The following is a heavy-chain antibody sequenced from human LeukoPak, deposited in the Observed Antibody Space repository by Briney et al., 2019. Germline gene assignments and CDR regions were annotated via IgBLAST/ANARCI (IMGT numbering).Heavy chain of an antibody. Sequence: GGSLRLSCAASGFTFSDYYMSWLRQAPGKGLEWVSYISSSGSTIYYADSVKGRFTISRDNAKNSLYLQMNSLRAEDTDVYYCARGSRESVAGFDYWGQGTLVTVSS. CDR2: ISSSGSTI. CDR3: ARGSRESVAGFDY. V-gene: IGHV3-11*01. D-gene: IGHD6-19*01. CDR1: GFTFSDYY. J-gene: IGHJ4*02.